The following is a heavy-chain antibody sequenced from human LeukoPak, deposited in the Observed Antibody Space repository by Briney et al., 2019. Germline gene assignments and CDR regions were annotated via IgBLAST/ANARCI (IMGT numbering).Heavy chain of an antibody. J-gene: IGHJ4*02. CDR1: GYTFTSYD. V-gene: IGHV1-8*01. CDR2: MNPNSGNT. D-gene: IGHD3-3*01. CDR3: ARQTDFWSGYYL. Sequence: ASVKVSCKASGYTFTSYDINWVRQATGQGLEWMGWMNPNSGNTGYAQKFQGRVTMTRSTSISTAYMELSSLRSEDTAVYYCARQTDFWSGYYLWGQGTLVTVSS.